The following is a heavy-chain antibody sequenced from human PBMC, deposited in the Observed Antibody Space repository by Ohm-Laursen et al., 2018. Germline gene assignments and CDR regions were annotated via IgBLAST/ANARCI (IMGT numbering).Heavy chain of an antibody. V-gene: IGHV3-9*01. Sequence: SLRLSCAAFGFTFDDYAMHWVRQAPGKGLEWVSGISWNSGSIGYADSVKGRFTISRDNAKNSLYLQMNSLRAEDTALYYCAKDMELIVGATYAFDIWGQGTMVTVSS. J-gene: IGHJ3*02. D-gene: IGHD1-26*01. CDR2: ISWNSGSI. CDR1: GFTFDDYA. CDR3: AKDMELIVGATYAFDI.